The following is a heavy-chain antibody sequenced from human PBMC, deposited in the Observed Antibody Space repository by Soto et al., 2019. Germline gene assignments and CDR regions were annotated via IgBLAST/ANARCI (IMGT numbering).Heavy chain of an antibody. D-gene: IGHD3-22*01. CDR2: IKQDGSEK. Sequence: GGSLRLSCAASGFTFSSYWMIWVRQAPGKGLEWVANIKQDGSEKYYVDSVKGRFTISRDNAKNSLYLQMNSLRAEDTAVYYCARDDVPDYYDSSGRHWYFDLWGCGTLVTVSS. CDR1: GFTFSSYW. CDR3: ARDDVPDYYDSSGRHWYFDL. J-gene: IGHJ2*01. V-gene: IGHV3-7*03.